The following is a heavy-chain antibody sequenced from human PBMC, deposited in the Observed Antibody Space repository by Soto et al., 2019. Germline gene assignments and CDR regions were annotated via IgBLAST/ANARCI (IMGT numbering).Heavy chain of an antibody. V-gene: IGHV4-34*01. D-gene: IGHD3-10*01. Sequence: QVQLQQWGAGLLKPSETLSLTCAVYGGSFSGYYWSWIRQPPGKGLEWIGEINHSGSTNYNPSLKSRVTISVDTSKNPFSLKLSSVTAADTAVYYCARVRKLLWFGELFYYYYYMDVWGKGTTVTVSS. CDR3: ARVRKLLWFGELFYYYYYMDV. CDR1: GGSFSGYY. CDR2: INHSGST. J-gene: IGHJ6*03.